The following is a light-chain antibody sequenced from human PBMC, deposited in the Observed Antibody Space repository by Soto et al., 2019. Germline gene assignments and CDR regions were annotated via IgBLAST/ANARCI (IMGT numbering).Light chain of an antibody. V-gene: IGLV2-23*02. CDR3: CSFTTSSTWL. CDR1: SSGIGTYNY. Sequence: QSALTQPASVSGSPGQSITISCSETSSGIGTYNYVSWYQLHPGKVPKLIIYEVNNRPSGISPRFSGTKSDKTASLTISGLQAEDEADYYCCSFTTSSTWLFGGGTKLTVL. J-gene: IGLJ3*02. CDR2: EVN.